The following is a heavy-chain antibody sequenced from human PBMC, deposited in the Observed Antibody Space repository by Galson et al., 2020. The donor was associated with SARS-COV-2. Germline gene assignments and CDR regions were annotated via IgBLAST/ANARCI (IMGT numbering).Heavy chain of an antibody. V-gene: IGHV3-33*06. J-gene: IGHJ6*02. CDR2: KWYDGSNK. CDR1: GFTFSSYG. Sequence: GGSLRLSCAASGFTFSSYGMHWVPQAPGKGLEWVAVKWYDGSNKYYADSVKGRFTISRDNSKNTLYLQMNSLRAEDTAVYYCAKSMVKAYYYGMDVWGQGTTVTVSS. CDR3: AKSMVKAYYYGMDV. D-gene: IGHD5-18*01.